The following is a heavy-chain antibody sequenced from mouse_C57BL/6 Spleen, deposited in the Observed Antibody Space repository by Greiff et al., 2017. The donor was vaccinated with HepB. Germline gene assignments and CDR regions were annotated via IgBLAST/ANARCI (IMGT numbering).Heavy chain of an antibody. Sequence: VQVVESGAELVKPGASVKISCKASGYAFSSYWMNWVKQRPGKGLEWIGQIYPGDGDTNYNGKFKGKATLTADKSSSTAYMQLSSLTSEDSAVYFCARLDYDHWYFDVWGTGTTVTVSS. D-gene: IGHD2-4*01. CDR3: ARLDYDHWYFDV. J-gene: IGHJ1*03. CDR2: IYPGDGDT. V-gene: IGHV1-80*01. CDR1: GYAFSSYW.